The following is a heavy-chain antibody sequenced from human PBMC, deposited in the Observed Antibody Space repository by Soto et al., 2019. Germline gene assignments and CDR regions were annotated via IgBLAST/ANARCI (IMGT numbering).Heavy chain of an antibody. CDR1: GGSTSSDNY. CDR2: IYYSGNT. V-gene: IGHV4-30-4*01. CDR3: AREGGESSDGLYYFDS. D-gene: IGHD3-16*01. Sequence: SETLSLTCTVSGGSTSSDNYWSWIRQPPWKGLEWIGHIYYSGNTDYNPSLKSRLAISIDTSKNQFSLKLSSVTAADTAVYFCAREGGESSDGLYYFDSWGQGSLVTVSS. J-gene: IGHJ4*02.